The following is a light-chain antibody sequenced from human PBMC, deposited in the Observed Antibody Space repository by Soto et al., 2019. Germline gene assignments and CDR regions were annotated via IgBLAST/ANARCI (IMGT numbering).Light chain of an antibody. CDR2: KDT. Sequence: SYELTQTSSVSVAPGQTARITCSGDELSKQYSFWYQQKPGQAPVLVIYKDTERASGIPERFSGSSSGTTVTLTISGVRAEDEATYYCQSSDDTGDYYLFGTGTKVTVL. CDR3: QSSDDTGDYYL. J-gene: IGLJ1*01. V-gene: IGLV3-25*02. CDR1: ELSKQY.